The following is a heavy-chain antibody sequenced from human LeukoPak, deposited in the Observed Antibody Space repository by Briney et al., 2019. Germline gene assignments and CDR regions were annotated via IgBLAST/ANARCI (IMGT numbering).Heavy chain of an antibody. CDR3: ARDYDSSGYSDAFDI. Sequence: GGSLRLSCAASGFTFDDYGMSWVRQSPGKGLEWVSGINWNGGSTGYADSVKGRFTISRDNAKNSLYLQMNSLRAEDTALYYCARDYDSSGYSDAFDIWGQGTMVTVSS. CDR1: GFTFDDYG. D-gene: IGHD3-22*01. CDR2: INWNGGST. J-gene: IGHJ3*02. V-gene: IGHV3-20*04.